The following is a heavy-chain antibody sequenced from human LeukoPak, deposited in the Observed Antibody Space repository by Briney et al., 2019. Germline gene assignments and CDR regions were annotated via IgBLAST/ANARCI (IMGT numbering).Heavy chain of an antibody. CDR2: TNPNSGGT. J-gene: IGHJ5*02. CDR3: ARDLYYDFWSGYRSPTNWFDP. D-gene: IGHD3-3*01. CDR1: GYTFTGYY. V-gene: IGHV1-2*02. Sequence: ASVKVSCKASGYTFTGYYMHWVRQAPGQGLEWMGWTNPNSGGTNYAQKFQGRVTMTRDTSISTAYMELSRLRSDDTAVYYCARDLYYDFWSGYRSPTNWFDPWGQGTLVTVSS.